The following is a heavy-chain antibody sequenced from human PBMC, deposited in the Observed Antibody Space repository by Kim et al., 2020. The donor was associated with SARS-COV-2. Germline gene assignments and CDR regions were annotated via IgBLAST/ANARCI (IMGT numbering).Heavy chain of an antibody. V-gene: IGHV3-48*02. J-gene: IGHJ4*02. Sequence: ADSVKGRFTIARDNAKNSLYLQMNSLRDEDTAVYYCARDFGIAALYYFDYWGQGTLVTVSS. D-gene: IGHD6-6*01. CDR3: ARDFGIAALYYFDY.